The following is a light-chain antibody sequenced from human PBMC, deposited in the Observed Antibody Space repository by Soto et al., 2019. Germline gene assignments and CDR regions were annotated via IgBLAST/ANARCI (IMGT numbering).Light chain of an antibody. V-gene: IGKV3-20*01. CDR2: GAS. CDR1: QSVSSSY. J-gene: IGKJ5*01. CDR3: QQYGSSPPIT. Sequence: EIMIKQSPSTLSVTPGETATLSCRAIQSVSSSYLAWYQQKPGQAPRLLIYGASSRATGIPDRFSGSGSGTDFTLTISRLEPEDFAVYYCQQYGSSPPITFGQGTRLEI.